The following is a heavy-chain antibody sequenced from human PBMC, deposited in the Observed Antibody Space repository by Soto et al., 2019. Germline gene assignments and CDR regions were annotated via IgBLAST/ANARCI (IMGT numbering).Heavy chain of an antibody. CDR1: GGSISSYY. V-gene: IGHV4-4*08. Sequence: SETLSLTCTVSGGSISSYYWSWIRQPPGKGLEWIGYIYYSGYTNYNPSLRSRVTISVDTSKNQFSLKLTSVAAADTAVYYCAKEDLERDYFDYWGQGTLVTVSS. CDR3: AKEDLERDYFDY. CDR2: IYYSGYT. J-gene: IGHJ4*02. D-gene: IGHD1-1*01.